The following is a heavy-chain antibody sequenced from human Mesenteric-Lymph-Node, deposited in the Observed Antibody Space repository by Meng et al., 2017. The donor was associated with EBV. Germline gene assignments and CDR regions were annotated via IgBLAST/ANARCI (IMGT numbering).Heavy chain of an antibody. V-gene: IGHV4-39*01. CDR1: GGSLSSSSYY. J-gene: IGHJ4*02. Sequence: QRQLQESGPGLVKPSETLSLTCSVSGGSLSSSSYYWAWIRQPPGKGLEWIGTIYYSGNTFYNPSLESRITISVDTSTNQFSLNLRSVSAPDTAVYYCARLYDNYVDYWGRGSLVTVSS. CDR3: ARLYDNYVDY. D-gene: IGHD3-9*01. CDR2: IYYSGNT.